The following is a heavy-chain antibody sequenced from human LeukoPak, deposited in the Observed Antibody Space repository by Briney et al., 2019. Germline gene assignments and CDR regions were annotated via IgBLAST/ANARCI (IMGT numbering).Heavy chain of an antibody. CDR3: ARLSSSWSTYFDY. J-gene: IGHJ4*02. D-gene: IGHD6-13*01. Sequence: ASVKVSCKASGSTFTGYFIHWVRQAPGQGLEWMGWINPNSGGTNYAQNFQGRVTMTRDTSISTVYMELSRLKSDDTAVYYCARLSSSWSTYFDYWGQGTLVTVSS. CDR2: INPNSGGT. CDR1: GSTFTGYF. V-gene: IGHV1-2*02.